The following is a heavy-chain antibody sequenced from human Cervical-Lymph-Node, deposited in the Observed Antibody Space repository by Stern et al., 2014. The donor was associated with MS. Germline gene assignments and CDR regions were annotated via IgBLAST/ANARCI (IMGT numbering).Heavy chain of an antibody. J-gene: IGHJ1*01. CDR2: FTPRLCPS. CDR3: ASGGFHFGSGPEH. Sequence: QVQLMQSGAEVKKPGSSVRVSCKASGGNFNKDTFTWVRQAPGQGLGWMGRFTPRLCPSNFIKKFKGRLTMRADKSTTTAYMELRRLKSEDTAIYYCASGGFHFGSGPEHWGQGTLVTVSS. V-gene: IGHV1-69*06. D-gene: IGHD3-10*01. CDR1: GGNFNKDT.